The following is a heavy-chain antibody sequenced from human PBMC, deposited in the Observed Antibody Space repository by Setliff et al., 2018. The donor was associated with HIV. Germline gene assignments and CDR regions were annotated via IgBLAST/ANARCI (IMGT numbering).Heavy chain of an antibody. Sequence: PGGSLRLSCGAAGFTFSEIEANWVRQAPGKGLEWVASISSSSSYIYYADSVKGRFTISRDNAKNSLYLQMNSLRAEDTAVYYCAVHYYDSSGYDYWGQGTLVTVSS. CDR1: GFTFSEIE. V-gene: IGHV3-21*01. CDR3: AVHYYDSSGYDY. CDR2: ISSSSSYI. J-gene: IGHJ4*02. D-gene: IGHD3-22*01.